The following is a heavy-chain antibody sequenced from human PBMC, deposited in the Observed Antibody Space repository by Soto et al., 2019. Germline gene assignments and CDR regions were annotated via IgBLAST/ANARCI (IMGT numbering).Heavy chain of an antibody. J-gene: IGHJ4*02. D-gene: IGHD3-3*01. Sequence: WSLRLACAASVFTFSSYSMNWSRQSPVTGLEWVSSISSSSSYIYYADSVTGRCTISRDNAKKSLDLQMNSLRAEDTAVYYWARDDDDSWSGNFDYWGEGVLVTVSS. V-gene: IGHV3-21*01. CDR2: ISSSSSYI. CDR1: VFTFSSYS. CDR3: ARDDDDSWSGNFDY.